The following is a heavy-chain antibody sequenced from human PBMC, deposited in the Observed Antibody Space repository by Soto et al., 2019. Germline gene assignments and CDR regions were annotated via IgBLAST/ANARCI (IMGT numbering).Heavy chain of an antibody. CDR1: GDPFINYD. CDR3: ARGRNGMDV. J-gene: IGHJ6*02. V-gene: IGHV1-8*01. Sequence: QVQLVQSGAEVKKPGASGKVSCKASGDPFINYDIKWVRQATGQGLEWMGWMNPNSGNTGYARKFQGRVTMTRNTSISTAYMELSSLRSEDTAVYYCARGRNGMDVWGQGTTVTVSS. CDR2: MNPNSGNT.